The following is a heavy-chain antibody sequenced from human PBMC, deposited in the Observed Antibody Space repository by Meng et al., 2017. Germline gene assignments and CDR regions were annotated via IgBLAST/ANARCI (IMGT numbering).Heavy chain of an antibody. J-gene: IGHJ4*02. Sequence: QVQLLQWGAGLLKPSGPLSRSCAVYGWSFSGYYWSWIRQPPGKGLEWLGEINHSGSTNYNPSLKSRFTISVDTSKNQFSLKLSSVTAADTAVYYCASSGYSYGYRFDYWGQGTLVTVSS. D-gene: IGHD5-18*01. V-gene: IGHV4-34*01. CDR1: GWSFSGYY. CDR2: INHSGST. CDR3: ASSGYSYGYRFDY.